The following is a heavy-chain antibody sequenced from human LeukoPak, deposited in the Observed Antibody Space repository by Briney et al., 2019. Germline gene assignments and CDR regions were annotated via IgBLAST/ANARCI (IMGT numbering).Heavy chain of an antibody. V-gene: IGHV4-34*01. D-gene: IGHD6-19*01. J-gene: IGHJ5*02. Sequence: SETLSLTCAVYGGSFNNYCCNWIRQSPGKGLEWIAGIDYTGRTNYNPSFKSRVTISLDTSKNHFSLNLSSLTAADTATYYCARGPGAPVTGTRFFDPWGQGTLVTVSS. CDR2: IDYTGRT. CDR1: GGSFNNYC. CDR3: ARGPGAPVTGTRFFDP.